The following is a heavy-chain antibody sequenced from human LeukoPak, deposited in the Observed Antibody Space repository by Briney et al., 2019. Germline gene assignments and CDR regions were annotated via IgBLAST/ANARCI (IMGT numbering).Heavy chain of an antibody. V-gene: IGHV3-23*01. CDR3: ARDALTGIAVAAYFDY. CDR1: GFTFSSYA. Sequence: GGTLRLSCAASGFTFSSYAMSWVRQAPGKGLEWVSAISGSGGSTYYADSVKGRFIISRDNSKNTLYLQMNSPRAEDTAVYYCARDALTGIAVAAYFDYWGQGTLVTVSS. CDR2: ISGSGGST. D-gene: IGHD6-19*01. J-gene: IGHJ4*02.